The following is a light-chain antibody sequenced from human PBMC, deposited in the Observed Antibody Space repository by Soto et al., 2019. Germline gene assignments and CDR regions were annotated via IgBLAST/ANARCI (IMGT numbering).Light chain of an antibody. CDR2: GAS. CDR1: QNLSSSY. J-gene: IGKJ4*01. Sequence: EIVLTQSPGTLSLSPGERATLSCRASQNLSSSYLAWYQQKPGQAPRLLIHGASSRATGIPDRFSGSGSGTDFTLTISRLEPEDFAVYYCQQYVISPLTFGGGTKVEIK. CDR3: QQYVISPLT. V-gene: IGKV3-20*01.